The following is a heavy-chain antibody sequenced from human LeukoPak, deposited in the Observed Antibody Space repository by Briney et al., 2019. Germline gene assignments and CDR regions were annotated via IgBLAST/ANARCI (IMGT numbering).Heavy chain of an antibody. J-gene: IGHJ4*02. CDR2: IYFSGST. V-gene: IGHV4-59*08. CDR1: GGSMSSYY. Sequence: ADTLSLTCTVSGGSMSSYYWSWIRQPPGKGLEWIGYIYFSGSTNYNPSLKSRVTISVDASKNHFSLKLSSVTAADTAVYYCARHYYGSGSTLDYWGQGTLVTVSS. CDR3: ARHYYGSGSTLDY. D-gene: IGHD3-10*01.